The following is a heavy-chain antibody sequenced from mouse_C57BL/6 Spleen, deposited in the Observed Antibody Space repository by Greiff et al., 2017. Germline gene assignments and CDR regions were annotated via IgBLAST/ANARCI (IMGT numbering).Heavy chain of an antibody. CDR3: ARHSTVVARYFDV. CDR1: GYTFTSYW. CDR2: IYPGSGST. V-gene: IGHV1-55*01. D-gene: IGHD1-1*01. J-gene: IGHJ1*03. Sequence: QVQLQQPGAELVKPGASVKMSCKASGYTFTSYWITWVKQRPAQGLEWIGDIYPGSGSTNYNEKFKSKATLTVDTSSSTAYMQLSSLTSEDSAVYYCARHSTVVARYFDVWGTGTTVTVSS.